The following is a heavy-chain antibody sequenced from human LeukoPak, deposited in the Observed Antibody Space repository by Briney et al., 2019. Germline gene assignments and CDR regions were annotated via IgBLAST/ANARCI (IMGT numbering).Heavy chain of an antibody. CDR1: GYTFTSYG. CDR3: ARNGYDFWSSDYMWTHYDY. Sequence: GASVKVSCKASGYTFTSYGISWVRQAPGQGLEWMGWISAYNGNTNYAQKLQGRVTMTTDTSTSTAYMELRSLRSDDTAVYYCARNGYDFWSSDYMWTHYDYWGQGTLVTVSS. CDR2: ISAYNGNT. D-gene: IGHD3-3*01. V-gene: IGHV1-18*01. J-gene: IGHJ4*02.